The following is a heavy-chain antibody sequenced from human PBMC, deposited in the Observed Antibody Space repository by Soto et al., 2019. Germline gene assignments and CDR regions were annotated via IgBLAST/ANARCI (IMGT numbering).Heavy chain of an antibody. Sequence: QVQLQELGPGLVKPSETLSLTCTVYGGSISSYYWSWIRQSPGKGLEWIGHIFDNGTTNYNPSLKSRVTISVDLSKNQFSLKLSSVTAADTAVYYCARGWGPNFWFGVRDWFDPWGQGTLVIVSA. CDR3: ARGWGPNFWFGVRDWFDP. D-gene: IGHD3-16*01. J-gene: IGHJ5*02. CDR1: GGSISSYY. V-gene: IGHV4-59*01. CDR2: IFDNGTT.